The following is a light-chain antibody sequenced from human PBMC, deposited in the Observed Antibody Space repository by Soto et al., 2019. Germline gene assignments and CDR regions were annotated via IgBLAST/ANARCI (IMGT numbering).Light chain of an antibody. Sequence: EVGLTQSPATLSLSPVERATRSCRASQSVRTFLAGYQQKPGQAPRLLIYGTSNRATGIPAGFSGSGSGTAFTLTISSLEHEDFAVYYCQQRDIWPPLSLGGGTKVAIK. CDR1: QSVRTF. J-gene: IGKJ4*01. CDR3: QQRDIWPPLS. V-gene: IGKV3-11*01. CDR2: GTS.